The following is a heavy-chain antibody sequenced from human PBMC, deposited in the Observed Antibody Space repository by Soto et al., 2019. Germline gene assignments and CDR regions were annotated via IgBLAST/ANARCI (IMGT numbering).Heavy chain of an antibody. D-gene: IGHD3-22*01. V-gene: IGHV3-30*04. CDR2: ISIDGTNK. CDR1: GFTFSSYA. J-gene: IGHJ6*02. CDR3: ARAYYYDSSGFYRTDFYYYGMDV. Sequence: QLVESGGDVVQPGRSLRLSCVASGFTFSSYAMHWVRQAPVKGLEWVAVISIDGTNKYYADSVKGRFTMSRDNSKNTLYLQMNSLRAEDTAVYYCARAYYYDSSGFYRTDFYYYGMDVWGQGTTVTVSS.